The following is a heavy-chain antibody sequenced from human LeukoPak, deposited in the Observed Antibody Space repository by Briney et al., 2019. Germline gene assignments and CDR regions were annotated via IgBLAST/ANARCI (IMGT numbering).Heavy chain of an antibody. J-gene: IGHJ4*02. D-gene: IGHD2-15*01. Sequence: GASVKVSCKASGYTFTSYYMHWVRQAPGQGLEWMGIINPSGGSTSYAQKFQGRVTMTRDTSTSTVYMELSSLRSEDTAVYYCARDLQWCSGGSRQDDYWGQGTLVTVSS. CDR3: ARDLQWCSGGSRQDDY. V-gene: IGHV1-46*01. CDR2: INPSGGST. CDR1: GYTFTSYY.